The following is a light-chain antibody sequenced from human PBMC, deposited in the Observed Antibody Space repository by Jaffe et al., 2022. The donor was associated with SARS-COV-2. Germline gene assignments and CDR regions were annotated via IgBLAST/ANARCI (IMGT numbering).Light chain of an antibody. J-gene: IGKJ1*01. CDR2: KAS. V-gene: IGKV1-5*03. CDR1: QTLTEW. CDR3: QHKWT. Sequence: DIQLTQSPSTLSASVGDTLTISCRASQTLTEWLAWYQQKPGTAPKLLIYKASTLQTGVPSRFRGGGSGTEFTLTISSLQPDDFATYYCQHKWTFGQGTKVEI.